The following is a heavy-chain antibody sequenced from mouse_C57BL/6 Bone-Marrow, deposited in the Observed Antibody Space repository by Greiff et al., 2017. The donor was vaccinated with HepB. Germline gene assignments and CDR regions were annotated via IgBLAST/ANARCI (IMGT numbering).Heavy chain of an antibody. V-gene: IGHV5-6*01. CDR1: GFTFSSYG. CDR2: ISSGGSYT. CDR3: ARHYYGSSSYWYFDV. J-gene: IGHJ1*03. D-gene: IGHD1-1*01. Sequence: EVHLVESGGDLVKPGGSLKLSCAASGFTFSSYGMSWVRQTPDKRLEWVATISSGGSYTYYPDSVKGRFTISRDNAKNTLYLQMSSLKSEDTAMYYCARHYYGSSSYWYFDVWGTGTTVTVSS.